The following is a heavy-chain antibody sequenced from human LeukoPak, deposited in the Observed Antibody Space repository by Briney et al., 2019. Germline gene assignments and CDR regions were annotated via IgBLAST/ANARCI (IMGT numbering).Heavy chain of an antibody. CDR1: GGTFSSYA. V-gene: IGHV1-69*13. CDR2: IIPIFGTA. CDR3: ARVDYGDLRRFDY. J-gene: IGHJ4*02. D-gene: IGHD4-17*01. Sequence: SVKVSCKASGGTFSSYAISWVRQAPGQGLGWMGGIIPIFGTANYAQKFQGRVTITADESTSTAYMELSSLRSEDTAVYYCARVDYGDLRRFDYWGQGTLVTVSS.